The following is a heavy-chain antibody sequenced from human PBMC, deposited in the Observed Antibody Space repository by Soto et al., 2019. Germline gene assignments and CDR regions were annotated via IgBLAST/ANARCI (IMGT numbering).Heavy chain of an antibody. CDR2: IYYSGST. D-gene: IGHD1-26*01. J-gene: IGHJ5*02. Sequence: PSETLSLTCAVSGGSISSGGYSWSWIRQPPGKGLEWIGYIYYSGSTNYNPSLKSRVTISVDTSKNQFSLKLSSVTAADTAVYYCARHPRGSYHHWFDPWGQGTLVTVSS. CDR3: ARHPRGSYHHWFDP. CDR1: GGSISSGGYS. V-gene: IGHV4-61*08.